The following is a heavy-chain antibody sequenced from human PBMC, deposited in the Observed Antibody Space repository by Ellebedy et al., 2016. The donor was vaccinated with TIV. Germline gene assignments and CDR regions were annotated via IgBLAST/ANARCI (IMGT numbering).Heavy chain of an antibody. CDR2: ISAYNGNT. CDR1: AYTFTSYG. J-gene: IGHJ4*02. Sequence: AASVKVSCKASAYTFTSYGISWVRQAPGQGLEWMGWISAYNGNTNYAQKLQGRVTMTTDTSTSTAYMELRSLRSDDTAVYYCARAAPEQIPNDYWGQGTLVTVSS. V-gene: IGHV1-18*01. D-gene: IGHD1-14*01. CDR3: ARAAPEQIPNDY.